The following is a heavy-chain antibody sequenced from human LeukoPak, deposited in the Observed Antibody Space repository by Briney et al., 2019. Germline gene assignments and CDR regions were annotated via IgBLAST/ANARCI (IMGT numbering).Heavy chain of an antibody. D-gene: IGHD5-12*01. Sequence: GGSLRLSCAVSGFSFDDYAMHWIRQVPGKGLEWVSGISWNSDNIGYADSVKGRFTTSRDNAKNSLYLQMNSLRAEDTALYYCAINGGGDSGYGNFDYWGQGTLVTVSS. J-gene: IGHJ4*02. CDR1: GFSFDDYA. CDR3: AINGGGDSGYGNFDY. CDR2: ISWNSDNI. V-gene: IGHV3-9*01.